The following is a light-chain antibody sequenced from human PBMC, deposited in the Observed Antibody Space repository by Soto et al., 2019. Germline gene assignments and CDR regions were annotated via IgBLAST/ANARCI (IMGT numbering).Light chain of an antibody. Sequence: QSVLTQPASVSGSPGQSITISCTGTSSDVGGYNYVSWYQQHPGKAPKLMIYAVSNRPSGVSNRFSGSKSGNTATLTISGLQAEDEADYYCCSYTVSGTYVFGIWLKVTV. J-gene: IGLJ1*01. V-gene: IGLV2-14*01. CDR3: CSYTVSGTYV. CDR1: SSDVGGYNY. CDR2: AVS.